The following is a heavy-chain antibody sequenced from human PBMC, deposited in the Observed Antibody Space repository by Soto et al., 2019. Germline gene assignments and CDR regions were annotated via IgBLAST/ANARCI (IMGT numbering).Heavy chain of an antibody. J-gene: IGHJ4*02. Sequence: GSLRLSCAASGFTFSSYAMSWVRQAPGKGLEWVSAISGSGGSTYYADSVKGRFTISRDNSKNTLYLQMNSLRAEDTAVYYCAKEGLPGIAAAGPYFDYWGQGTLVTVSS. CDR3: AKEGLPGIAAAGPYFDY. CDR1: GFTFSSYA. V-gene: IGHV3-23*01. CDR2: ISGSGGST. D-gene: IGHD6-13*01.